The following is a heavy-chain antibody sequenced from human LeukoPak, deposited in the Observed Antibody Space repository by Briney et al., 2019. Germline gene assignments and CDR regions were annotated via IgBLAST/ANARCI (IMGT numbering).Heavy chain of an antibody. CDR3: ARDSRPYYTGSGSYYKIGRFDY. V-gene: IGHV1-69*04. CDR2: IIPILDIK. Sequence: SVKVSCKASGYTFTGYYMHWVRQAPGQGLEWMGRIIPILDIKTYAERFQDRVTITADEDTSTVYMELSSLRSEDTALYYCARDSRPYYTGSGSYYKIGRFDYWGQGTGVTVSS. J-gene: IGHJ4*02. D-gene: IGHD3-10*01. CDR1: GYTFTGYY.